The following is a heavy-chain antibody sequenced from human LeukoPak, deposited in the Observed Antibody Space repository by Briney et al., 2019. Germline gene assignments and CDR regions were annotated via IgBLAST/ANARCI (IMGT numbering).Heavy chain of an antibody. V-gene: IGHV1-2*02. J-gene: IGHJ4*02. CDR1: GYTFTGYY. Sequence: ASVKVSCKASGYTFTGYYIHWVRQAPGQGLEWMGWINPNSGAPNYAQNFQGRVTMTRDTSISTVYMELSRLRSDDTAVYCCAQVATDYWGQGTLVTVSS. CDR3: AQVATDY. CDR2: INPNSGAP. D-gene: IGHD5-12*01.